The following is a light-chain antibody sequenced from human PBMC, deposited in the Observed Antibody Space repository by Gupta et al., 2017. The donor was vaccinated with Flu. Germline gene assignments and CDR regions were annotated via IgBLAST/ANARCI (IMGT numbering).Light chain of an antibody. V-gene: IGLV3-25*02. CDR1: ALPKQY. CDR2: KDS. Sequence: SYELTQPPSVSVSPGQTARITCSGDALPKQYAYWYQQKPGQAPVRVIYKDSERPSGIPERFSGSSSGTTVTLTISGVQAEDEADDYCQSADSSGTGVFGGGTKLTVL. CDR3: QSADSSGTGV. J-gene: IGLJ3*02.